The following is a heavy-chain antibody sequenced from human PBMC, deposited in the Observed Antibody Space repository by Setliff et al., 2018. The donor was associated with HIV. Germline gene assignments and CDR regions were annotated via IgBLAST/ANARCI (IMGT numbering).Heavy chain of an antibody. CDR1: GFTFNNYG. D-gene: IGHD5-18*01. V-gene: IGHV3-30*02. CDR3: AKEELSAFSYGNRYWYFSL. Sequence: PGGSLRLSCEASGFTFNNYGMHWVRQAPGEGLEWVAVIWYDGTNKYYADSVKGRFTISRDNSKNTLYLEMASLRVEDTAVYYCAKEELSAFSYGNRYWYFSLWGRGTLVTVPQ. CDR2: IWYDGTNK. J-gene: IGHJ2*01.